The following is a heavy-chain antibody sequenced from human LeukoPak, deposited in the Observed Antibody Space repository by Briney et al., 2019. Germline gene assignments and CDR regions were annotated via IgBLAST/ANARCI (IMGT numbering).Heavy chain of an antibody. D-gene: IGHD2-8*01. CDR3: ARDGTTNGYIEGRIYI. J-gene: IGHJ3*02. Sequence: PGGSLRLSCAASGFTVSSNYMTWVRQAPGKGLEWVSGIYSGGNTYHADSVKGRFTISRDTSKNTLYLQMNSLRADDTAVYYCARDGTTNGYIEGRIYIWGQETMVTVSS. CDR1: GFTVSSNY. CDR2: IYSGGNT. V-gene: IGHV3-66*01.